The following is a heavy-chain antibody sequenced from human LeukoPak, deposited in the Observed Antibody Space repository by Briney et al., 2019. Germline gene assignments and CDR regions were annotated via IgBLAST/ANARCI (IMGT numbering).Heavy chain of an antibody. V-gene: IGHV3-21*01. Sequence: TGGSLRLSCAASGLTFSTYGMHWVRQAPGKGLEWVSSISSSSTYIYYADSVKGRFTISRDNAKNSLYLQMNSLRAEDTAVYYCARDQGSHAYYDFWSGYSYYMDVWGKGTTVTVSS. CDR3: ARDQGSHAYYDFWSGYSYYMDV. D-gene: IGHD3-3*01. J-gene: IGHJ6*03. CDR2: ISSSSTYI. CDR1: GLTFSTYG.